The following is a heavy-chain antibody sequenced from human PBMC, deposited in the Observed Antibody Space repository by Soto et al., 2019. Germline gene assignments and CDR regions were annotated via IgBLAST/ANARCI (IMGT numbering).Heavy chain of an antibody. Sequence: QITLRESGPTLVKPTQTLTLTCTFSGFSLNTNEVGVAWIRQPPGKALEWLALIYWDGDKRYRPSLKSRLTITKDTSTNEVVLAMTNMDPVDTGIYYCAHKGGRGAGMDVWGQGTTVTVSS. D-gene: IGHD2-15*01. CDR3: AHKGGRGAGMDV. V-gene: IGHV2-5*02. J-gene: IGHJ6*02. CDR1: GFSLNTNEVG. CDR2: IYWDGDK.